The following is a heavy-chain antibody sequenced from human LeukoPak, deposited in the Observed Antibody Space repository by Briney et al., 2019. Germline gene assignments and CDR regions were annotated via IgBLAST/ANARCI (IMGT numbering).Heavy chain of an antibody. CDR2: ISWNSGSI. Sequence: GGSLRLSCAASGFTFDDYAMHWVRQAPGKGLEWVSGISWNSGSIGYADSVKGRFTISRDNAKNSLYLQMNSLRAEDTAVYYCARGGLRHFDYWGQGTLVTVSS. CDR3: ARGGLRHFDY. V-gene: IGHV3-9*01. D-gene: IGHD5-12*01. J-gene: IGHJ4*02. CDR1: GFTFDDYA.